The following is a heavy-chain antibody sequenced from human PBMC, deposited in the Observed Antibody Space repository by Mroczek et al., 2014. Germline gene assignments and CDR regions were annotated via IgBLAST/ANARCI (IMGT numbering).Heavy chain of an antibody. CDR2: ISSSSSYI. CDR3: ARGKDIVVVPAAETGGMDV. CDR1: GFTFSSYS. J-gene: IGHJ6*02. Sequence: VQLVESGGGLVKPGGSLRLSCAASGFTFSSYSMNWVRQAPGKGLEWVSSISSSSSYIYYADSVKGRFTISRDNAKNSLYLQMNSLRAEDTAVYYCARGKDIVVVPAAETGGMDVWGQGPRSPSP. V-gene: IGHV3-21*01. D-gene: IGHD2-2*01.